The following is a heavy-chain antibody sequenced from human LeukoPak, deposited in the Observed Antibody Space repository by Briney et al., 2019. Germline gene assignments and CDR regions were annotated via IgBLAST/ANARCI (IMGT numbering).Heavy chain of an antibody. J-gene: IGHJ4*02. CDR2: ISGSGGST. Sequence: GGSLRLSCEGSAFIFSGHWMNWVRQTPGKGLEWVSAISGSGGSTYYADSVKGRFTISRDNSKNTLYLQMNSLRAEDTAVYYCAKEHARRWLQSEFDYWGQGTLVTVSS. V-gene: IGHV3-23*01. CDR1: AFIFSGHW. D-gene: IGHD5-24*01. CDR3: AKEHARRWLQSEFDY.